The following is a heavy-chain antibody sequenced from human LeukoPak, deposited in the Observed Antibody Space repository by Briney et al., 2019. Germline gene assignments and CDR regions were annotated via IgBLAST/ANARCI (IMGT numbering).Heavy chain of an antibody. V-gene: IGHV3-11*03. CDR2: ISTSGRYT. CDR3: ASLALMGIAADDYFDY. D-gene: IGHD6-13*01. Sequence: GGSLRLSCAASGFTFSDYYMSWIRQAPGKGLEWVSYISTSGRYTNYTDSVKGRFTISRDNAKNSLFLQMNSLRAEDTAVYYCASLALMGIAADDYFDYWGQGTLVTVSS. CDR1: GFTFSDYY. J-gene: IGHJ4*02.